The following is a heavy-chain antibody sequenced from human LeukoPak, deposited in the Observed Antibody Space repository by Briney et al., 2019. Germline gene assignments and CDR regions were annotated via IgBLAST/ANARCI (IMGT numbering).Heavy chain of an antibody. CDR3: AKDFRAAAAGDFDY. J-gene: IGHJ4*02. CDR2: ISWNSGSI. D-gene: IGHD6-13*01. CDR1: GFTFDDYA. V-gene: IGHV3-9*01. Sequence: GRSLRLSCAASGFTFDDYAMHWVRQAPGKGLEWVSGISWNSGSIGYADSVKGRFTISRDNAKNSLYLQMNSLRAEDTALYYCAKDFRAAAAGDFDYWGQGTLVTVSS.